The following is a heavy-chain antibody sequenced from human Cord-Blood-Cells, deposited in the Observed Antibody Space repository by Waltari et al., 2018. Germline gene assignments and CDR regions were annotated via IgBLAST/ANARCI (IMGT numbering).Heavy chain of an antibody. V-gene: IGHV4-34*01. D-gene: IGHD4-17*01. CDR3: ARHHQTTCFDY. J-gene: IGHJ4*02. CDR1: GGSFSGYY. Sequence: QVQLQQWGAGLLKPSETLSITCAVYGGSFSGYYWSWIRQPPGKGLEWIGEINHSGSTNYNPSLKSRGTISVDTSKNQFSLKLSSVTAADTAVYYCARHHQTTCFDYWGQGTLVTVSS. CDR2: INHSGST.